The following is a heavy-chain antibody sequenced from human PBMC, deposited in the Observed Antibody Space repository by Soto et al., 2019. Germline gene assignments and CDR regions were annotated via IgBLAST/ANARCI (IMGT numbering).Heavy chain of an antibody. CDR2: LYWDDDK. CDR3: ADRRGSRSYLGDSGY. D-gene: IGHD1-26*01. V-gene: IGHV2-5*02. Sequence: SPPTLVNPTPTLTMTCTSSGFSLSTSGVGVGWIRQPPGKALVWLSLLYWDDDKRSSPSLKSRLTITKDTSKLQGVRTLTNIDPVNTTTYSCADRRGSRSYLGDSGYWDQVTLGTVAS. J-gene: IGHJ4*02. CDR1: GFSLSTSGVG.